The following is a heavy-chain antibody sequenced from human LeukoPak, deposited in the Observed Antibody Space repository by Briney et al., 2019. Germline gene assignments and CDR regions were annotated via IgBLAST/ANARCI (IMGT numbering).Heavy chain of an antibody. V-gene: IGHV3-33*01. CDR2: IWYGGINK. CDR1: GFTFSDSG. CDR3: ARHSRQQLVRELDY. J-gene: IGHJ4*02. D-gene: IGHD6-13*01. Sequence: PGGSLRLSCVVSGFTFSDSGMHWVRQAPGKGLEWVAVIWYGGINKNYADSVKGRFTISRDNSHNTVYLQMNTLRAEDSAVYYCARHSRQQLVRELDYWGRGTLVTVSS.